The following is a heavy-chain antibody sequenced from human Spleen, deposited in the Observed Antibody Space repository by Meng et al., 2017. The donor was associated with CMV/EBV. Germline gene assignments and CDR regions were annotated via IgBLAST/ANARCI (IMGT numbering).Heavy chain of an antibody. V-gene: IGHV4-59*01. CDR1: GGSISSYY. D-gene: IGHD3-10*01. CDR2: IYYSGST. Sequence: TCTVSGGSISSYYWSWIRQPPGKGLEWIGYIYYSGSTNYNPSLKSRVTISVDTSKNQFSLKLSSVTAADTAVYYCAREYTGSDGMDVWGQGTTVTVSS. J-gene: IGHJ6*02. CDR3: AREYTGSDGMDV.